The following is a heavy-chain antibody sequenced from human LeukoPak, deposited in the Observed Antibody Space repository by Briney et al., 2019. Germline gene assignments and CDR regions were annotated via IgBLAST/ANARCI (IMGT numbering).Heavy chain of an antibody. CDR3: VKDSSSGSYFDY. CDR1: GFTFSSYV. D-gene: IGHD3-10*01. V-gene: IGHV3-64D*06. Sequence: GGSLRLSCAASGFTFSSYVMSWVRQAPGKGLEYVSAISSNGGSTYYADSVKGRFTTSRDNSRNTLHLQMSSLRVEDTAVYYCVKDSSSGSYFDYWGQGTLVTVSS. J-gene: IGHJ4*02. CDR2: ISSNGGST.